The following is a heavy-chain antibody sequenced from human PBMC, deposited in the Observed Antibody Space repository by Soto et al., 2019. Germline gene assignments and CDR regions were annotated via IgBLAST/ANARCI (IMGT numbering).Heavy chain of an antibody. CDR2: INPGNGNT. Sequence: DSVKVSFKASLYTFTSYVINWGRQAAGRVLECMGRINPGNGNTKYSQQFQGRVIIDRDTSASTAYMELSSLRSEDTAVYYCARGGYFDSSNYLAYWGLGTLVTVSS. CDR3: ARGGYFDSSNYLAY. D-gene: IGHD3-22*01. CDR1: LYTFTSYV. V-gene: IGHV1-3*01. J-gene: IGHJ4*02.